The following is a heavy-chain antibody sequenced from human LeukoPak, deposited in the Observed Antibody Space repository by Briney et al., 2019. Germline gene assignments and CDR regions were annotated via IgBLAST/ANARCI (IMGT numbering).Heavy chain of an antibody. CDR3: ATTSPSKY. D-gene: IGHD1-1*01. V-gene: IGHV3-48*01. CDR1: GFTFSSSG. Sequence: PGGSLRLSCSVSGFTFSSSGMNWVRQAPGRGLEWISYISGTSGSIYYADSVKGRFTISRDNAKKSLYLQMNNLRAEDTALYYCATTSPSKYWGQGTLVTVSS. J-gene: IGHJ4*02. CDR2: ISGTSGSI.